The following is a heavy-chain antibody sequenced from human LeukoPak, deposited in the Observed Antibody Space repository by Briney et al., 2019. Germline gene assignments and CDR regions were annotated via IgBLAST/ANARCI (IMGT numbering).Heavy chain of an antibody. CDR1: GFTFSSYG. Sequence: GGSLRLSCAASGFTFSSYGMHWVRQAPGKGLEWVAFIRYDGSNKYYADSVKGRFTISRDNSKNTLYLQMNSLRAEDTAVYYCAKDLLIAAAGAGDAFDIWGQGTMVTVSS. V-gene: IGHV3-30*02. CDR3: AKDLLIAAAGAGDAFDI. D-gene: IGHD6-13*01. J-gene: IGHJ3*02. CDR2: IRYDGSNK.